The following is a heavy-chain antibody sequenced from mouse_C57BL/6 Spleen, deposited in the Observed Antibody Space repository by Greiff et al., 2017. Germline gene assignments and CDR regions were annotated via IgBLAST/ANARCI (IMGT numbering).Heavy chain of an antibody. CDR1: GFNIKNTY. D-gene: IGHD2-3*01. J-gene: IGHJ2*01. CDR2: IDPANGNT. V-gene: IGHV14-3*01. CDR3: ARATLSACYYLDY. Sequence: VQLKQSVAELVRPGASVKLSCTASGFNIKNTYMHWVKQRPEQGLEWIGRIDPANGNTKYAPKFKGKATITADTSSSTAYLQLSSLTSEDTAIYYCARATLSACYYLDYWGQGTTLTVSS.